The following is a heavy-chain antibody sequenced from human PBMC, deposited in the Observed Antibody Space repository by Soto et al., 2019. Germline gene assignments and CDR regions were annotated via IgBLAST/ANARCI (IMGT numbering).Heavy chain of an antibody. V-gene: IGHV5-51*01. J-gene: IGHJ4*02. CDR1: GYSFTSFW. Sequence: GESLKISCKGSGYSFTSFWIGWVRQMPGKGLECMGIIYPTDSDTRYSPSFKGQVTISADKSISTTYLQWSSLKASDTAMYYCARVQFSSGWYYDNWGQGILVNVSS. D-gene: IGHD6-19*01. CDR2: IYPTDSDT. CDR3: ARVQFSSGWYYDN.